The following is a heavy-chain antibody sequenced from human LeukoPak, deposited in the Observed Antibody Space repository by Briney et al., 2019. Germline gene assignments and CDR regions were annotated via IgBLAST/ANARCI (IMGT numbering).Heavy chain of an antibody. V-gene: IGHV4-4*07. CDR3: ATEQVSGSAWGFDY. CDR1: DGSISRYL. J-gene: IGHJ4*02. D-gene: IGHD6-19*01. Sequence: ESGPGLVKPSETLSLTCAVSDGSISRYLWSWILQPAGKVLEWLGRIHTSGTTTYSPSFQSRVTMSMDTSKKQISLRLSSVTAADTAVYYCATEQVSGSAWGFDYWGQGSLVTVSS. CDR2: IHTSGTT.